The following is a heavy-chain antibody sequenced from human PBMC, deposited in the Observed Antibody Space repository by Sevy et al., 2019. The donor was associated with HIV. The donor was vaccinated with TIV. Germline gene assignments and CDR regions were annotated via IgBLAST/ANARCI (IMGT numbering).Heavy chain of an antibody. D-gene: IGHD3-22*01. CDR2: IYPGDSDT. CDR1: GYSFTSYW. J-gene: IGHJ4*02. CDR3: ARETSLYDSRGYSRLAGYFDY. Sequence: GESLKISCKGSGYSFTSYWIGWVRQMPGKGLEWMGIIYPGDSDTRYSPSFQGQVTLSADKSISTAYLQWSTLKASDTAMYYCARETSLYDSRGYSRLAGYFDYWGQGTLVTVSS. V-gene: IGHV5-51*01.